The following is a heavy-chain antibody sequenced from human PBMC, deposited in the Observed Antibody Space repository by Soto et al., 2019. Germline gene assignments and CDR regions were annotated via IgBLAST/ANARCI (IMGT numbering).Heavy chain of an antibody. CDR2: ISGSGGNT. CDR1: GFTFSSYA. Sequence: GGSLRLSCAASGFTFSSYAMSWVRQAPGKGLQWVSSISGSGGNTYYTDSVKGRFATSRDNSKNTLYLQMNSLRAEDTAVYYCAKDSLKNVYGDSLDYWGQGTLVTVSS. CDR3: AKDSLKNVYGDSLDY. D-gene: IGHD4-17*01. J-gene: IGHJ4*02. V-gene: IGHV3-23*01.